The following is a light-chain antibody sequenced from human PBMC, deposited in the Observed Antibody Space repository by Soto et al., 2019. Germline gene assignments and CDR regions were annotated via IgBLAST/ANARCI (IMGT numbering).Light chain of an antibody. J-gene: IGKJ5*01. CDR3: QQLHSYPFT. V-gene: IGKV1-9*01. CDR2: AAT. Sequence: IQLTQSPPSLSASVGDRVTTTCRASQGVSSSLAWYHQQPGKAPKLLIYAATTLQSGVPSRFSGSGSGTDFTLTINSLQPEDFATYYCQQLHSYPFTFGQGTRLEIK. CDR1: QGVSSS.